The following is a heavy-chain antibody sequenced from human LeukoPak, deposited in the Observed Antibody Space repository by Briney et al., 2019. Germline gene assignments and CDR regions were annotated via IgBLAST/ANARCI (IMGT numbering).Heavy chain of an antibody. CDR1: GFIFSDYY. V-gene: IGHV3-72*01. CDR2: TKTKADSYIT. J-gene: IGHJ4*02. Sequence: GGSLRLSCAASGFIFSDYYMDWVRQAPGKGLDWVGRTKTKADSYITEYAASVKGRFTISRDDSKNSLYLQMNSLKTEDTAVYYCAKDSSDWTFDYWGQGTLVTVSS. CDR3: AKDSSDWTFDY. D-gene: IGHD6-25*01.